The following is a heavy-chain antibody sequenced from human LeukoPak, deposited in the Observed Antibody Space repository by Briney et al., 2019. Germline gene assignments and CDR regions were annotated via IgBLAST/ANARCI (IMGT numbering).Heavy chain of an antibody. CDR2: ISYDGSNK. V-gene: IGHV3-30*04. Sequence: GGSLRLSCAASGFTFSSYAMHWVRQAPGKGLEWVAVISYDGSNKYYADSVKGRFTISRDNSKNTLYLQMNSLRAEDTAVYYCAKDPNFYYCMDVWGKGTTVTISS. CDR3: AKDPNFYYCMDV. J-gene: IGHJ6*03. CDR1: GFTFSSYA.